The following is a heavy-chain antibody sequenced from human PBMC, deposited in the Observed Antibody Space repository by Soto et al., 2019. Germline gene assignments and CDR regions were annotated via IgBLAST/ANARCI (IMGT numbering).Heavy chain of an antibody. V-gene: IGHV3-21*01. J-gene: IGHJ6*02. CDR3: ARPNLGYCSSTSCPQAYYYYYGMDV. D-gene: IGHD2-2*03. Sequence: GGSLRLSCAASGFTFSSYSMNWVRQAPGKGLEWVSSISSSSSYIYYADSVKGRFTISRDNXKNSLYLQMNSLRAEDTAVYYCARPNLGYCSSTSCPQAYYYYYGMDVWGQGTTVTVSS. CDR1: GFTFSSYS. CDR2: ISSSSSYI.